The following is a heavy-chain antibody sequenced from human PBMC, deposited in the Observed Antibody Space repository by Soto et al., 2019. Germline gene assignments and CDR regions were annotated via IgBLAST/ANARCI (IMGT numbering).Heavy chain of an antibody. CDR2: VFNSGTT. J-gene: IGHJ4*02. Sequence: QLHLQESGPGLLKPSGTLSLTCSVSGGYISSSPYYWGWIRQPPGKVLEWIGSVFNSGTTYYHPSLKSLLPIAVDTSRNHFTLNLTSVTASDTAVYYCARNAAGGAYLYWGQGILVAVSS. CDR1: GGYISSSPYY. V-gene: IGHV4-39*02. CDR3: ARNAAGGAYLY. D-gene: IGHD3-16*01.